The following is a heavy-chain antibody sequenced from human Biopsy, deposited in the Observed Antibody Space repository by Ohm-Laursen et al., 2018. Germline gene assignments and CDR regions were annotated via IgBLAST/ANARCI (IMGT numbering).Heavy chain of an antibody. J-gene: IGHJ6*02. V-gene: IGHV3-21*01. CDR2: ISETSSHI. CDR3: ARDSSRRAREGGMDV. Sequence: LTCAASGYTVSSYDMNWVRQAPGKGLERISYISETSSHIYDADSVRGRFTVARDIAKNSLYLQLNSLRVEDTAVYYCARDSSRRAREGGMDVWGQGTTVTVSS. D-gene: IGHD6-6*01. CDR1: GYTVSSYD.